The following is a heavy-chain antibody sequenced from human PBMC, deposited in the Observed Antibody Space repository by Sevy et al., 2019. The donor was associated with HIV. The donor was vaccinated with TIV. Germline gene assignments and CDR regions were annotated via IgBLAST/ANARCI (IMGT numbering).Heavy chain of an antibody. CDR1: GFTFSNAW. Sequence: GGSLRLSCAASGFTFSNAWMSWVRQPPGKGLEWVGRIKSKTDGGTTDYAAPMKGRLTISRDDSKNTVYLQMNSLKTEDTSVYYWTPDRITNLSFGYWGQGTLVTVSS. CDR3: TPDRITNLSFGY. V-gene: IGHV3-15*01. CDR2: IKSKTDGGTT. D-gene: IGHD3-16*01. J-gene: IGHJ4*02.